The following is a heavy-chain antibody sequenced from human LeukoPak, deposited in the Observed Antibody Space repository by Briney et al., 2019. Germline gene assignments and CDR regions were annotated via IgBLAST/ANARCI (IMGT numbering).Heavy chain of an antibody. V-gene: IGHV1-18*01. Sequence: ASVKVSRKASGYTFTSYGISWVRQAPGQGLEWMGWISAYNGNTNYAQKLQGRVTMTTDTSTSTAYMELRSLRSDDTAVYYCARGIVRFLEWLPDAFDIWGQGTMVTVSS. J-gene: IGHJ3*02. CDR2: ISAYNGNT. CDR3: ARGIVRFLEWLPDAFDI. D-gene: IGHD3-3*01. CDR1: GYTFTSYG.